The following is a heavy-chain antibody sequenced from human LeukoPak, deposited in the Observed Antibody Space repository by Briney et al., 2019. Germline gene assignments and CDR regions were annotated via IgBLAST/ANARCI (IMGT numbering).Heavy chain of an antibody. J-gene: IGHJ1*01. V-gene: IGHV1-46*01. D-gene: IGHD6-13*01. CDR2: INPSGGST. Sequence: ASVKVSCKASGYTFTSYYMHWVRQAPGQGLEWMGIINPSGGSTSYAQKFQGRVTMTRDTSTSTVYMELSSLRSEDTAVYYCARARGTSSWDTGGFQHWGQGTLVTVSS. CDR1: GYTFTSYY. CDR3: ARARGTSSWDTGGFQH.